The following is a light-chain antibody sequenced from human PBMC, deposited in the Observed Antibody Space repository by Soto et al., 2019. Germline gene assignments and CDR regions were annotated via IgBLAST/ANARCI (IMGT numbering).Light chain of an antibody. Sequence: DIEMTQSPSTLSASVGDRVTITCRASQTISSWLAWYQQKPGKAPNLLIYDASSLESGVPPRFSGSGSETEFTLTISSLQPDDFATYYCQQYHSYPLTFGGGTKVEIK. CDR1: QTISSW. V-gene: IGKV1-5*01. J-gene: IGKJ4*01. CDR3: QQYHSYPLT. CDR2: DAS.